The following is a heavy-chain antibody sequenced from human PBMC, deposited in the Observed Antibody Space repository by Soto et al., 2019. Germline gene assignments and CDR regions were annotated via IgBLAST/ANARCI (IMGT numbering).Heavy chain of an antibody. D-gene: IGHD3-3*01. CDR2: TYYRSKWYS. CDR3: TRDRAQPTIFGVVIPRGNWFDP. Sequence: SQTLSLTCAISGDSVSSNSAAWNWIRQSPSRGLEWLGRTYYRSKWYSDYAVSVKSRITINPDTSKNQFSLQLNSVTPEDTAVYYCTRDRAQPTIFGVVIPRGNWFDPWGQGTLVTVSS. J-gene: IGHJ5*02. CDR1: GDSVSSNSAA. V-gene: IGHV6-1*01.